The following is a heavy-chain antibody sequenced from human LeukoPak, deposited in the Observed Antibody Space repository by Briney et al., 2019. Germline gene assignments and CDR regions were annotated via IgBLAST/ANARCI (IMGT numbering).Heavy chain of an antibody. CDR1: GFIFSSYG. CDR2: IWYDGNNK. J-gene: IGHJ6*02. CDR3: ARGSAVTYYYYGMDV. Sequence: GRSLRLSCAASGFIFSSYGIHWVRQAPGKGLEWVAVIWYDGNNKYYADSVKGRFTISRDNSKNTLYLQMNSLRAEDTAVYYCARGSAVTYYYYGMDVWGQGTTVTVSS. D-gene: IGHD2-21*02. V-gene: IGHV3-33*01.